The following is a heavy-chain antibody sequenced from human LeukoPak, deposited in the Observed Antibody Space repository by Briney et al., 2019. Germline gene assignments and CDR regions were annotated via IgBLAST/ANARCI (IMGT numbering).Heavy chain of an antibody. CDR3: ARGVYIAAAQYGY. V-gene: IGHV4-59*01. D-gene: IGHD6-13*01. Sequence: SETLSLTCTVSGGSISSYYWSWIRQPPGKGPEWIGYIYYSGTTNYNPSLKSRVTISVDTSKNQFSLRLSSVTAADTAVYYCARGVYIAAAQYGYWGQGTLVTVSS. CDR1: GGSISSYY. J-gene: IGHJ4*02. CDR2: IYYSGTT.